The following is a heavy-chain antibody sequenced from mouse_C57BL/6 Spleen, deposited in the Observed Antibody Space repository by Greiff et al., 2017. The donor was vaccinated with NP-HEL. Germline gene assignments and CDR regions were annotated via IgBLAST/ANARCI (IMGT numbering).Heavy chain of an antibody. V-gene: IGHV5-17*01. D-gene: IGHD1-1*01. J-gene: IGHJ4*01. CDR3: AREGIYYYGSSDAMDY. CDR1: GFTFSDYG. Sequence: DVMLVESGGGLVKPGGSLKLSCAASGFTFSDYGMHWVRQAPEKGLEWVAYISSGSSTIYYADTVKGRFTISRDNAKNTLFLQMTSLRSEDTAMYYCAREGIYYYGSSDAMDYWGQGTSVTVSS. CDR2: ISSGSSTI.